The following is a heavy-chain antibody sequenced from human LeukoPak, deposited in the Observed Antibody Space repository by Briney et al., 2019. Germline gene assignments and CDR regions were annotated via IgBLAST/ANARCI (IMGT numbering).Heavy chain of an antibody. Sequence: GASVKVSCKASGYTFTGYYIHWVRQAPGQGLEWMGWINPNSGGTNYAQKFQGRVTTTRDTSTSAVYMDLSSLRSEDTAVYYCARSQYSTSGEFDYWGQGTLVTVSS. CDR3: ARSQYSTSGEFDY. V-gene: IGHV1-2*02. CDR2: INPNSGGT. CDR1: GYTFTGYY. J-gene: IGHJ4*02. D-gene: IGHD6-13*01.